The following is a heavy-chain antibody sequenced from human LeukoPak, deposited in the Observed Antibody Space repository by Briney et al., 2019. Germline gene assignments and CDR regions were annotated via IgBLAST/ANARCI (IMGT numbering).Heavy chain of an antibody. J-gene: IGHJ4*02. D-gene: IGHD3-22*01. CDR2: IDAEGTTT. V-gene: IGHV3-74*01. CDR1: GFTFRTYW. CDR3: ARRYHYDSSGYQFDY. Sequence: GGSLRLSCAASGFTFRTYWMHWVRQAPGKGLVWVSRIDAEGTTTTYADSVKGRFTISRDNAKNTLYLQMNSLRAEDTAVYYCARRYHYDSSGYQFDYWGQGTLVTVS.